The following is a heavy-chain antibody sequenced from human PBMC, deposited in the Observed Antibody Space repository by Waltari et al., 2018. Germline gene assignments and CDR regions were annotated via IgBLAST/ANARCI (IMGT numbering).Heavy chain of an antibody. V-gene: IGHV4-34*01. D-gene: IGHD6-13*01. CDR2: INHSGST. Sequence: QVQLQQWGAGLLKPSETLSLTCAVYGGSFSGYYWSWIRQPPGKGLEWIGEINHSGSTNYNPSLKSRGTISVDTSKNQFSLKLSSVTAADTAVYYCARAWRFGQQPSHGVWNYWGQGTLVTVSS. CDR1: GGSFSGYY. CDR3: ARAWRFGQQPSHGVWNY. J-gene: IGHJ4*02.